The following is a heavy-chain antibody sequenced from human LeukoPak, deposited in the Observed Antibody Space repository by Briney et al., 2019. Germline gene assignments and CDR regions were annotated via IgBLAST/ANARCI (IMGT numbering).Heavy chain of an antibody. V-gene: IGHV4-59*01. CDR1: GGSISSYY. Sequence: SETLSLTCTVSGGSISSYYWSWIRQPPGKGLEWIGYIYYSGSTSYNPSLKSRVTISIDTSKSQFSLKLSSVTAADTAIYYCARNIVGPRQVDYWGQGTLVTVSS. D-gene: IGHD1-26*01. CDR3: ARNIVGPRQVDY. J-gene: IGHJ4*02. CDR2: IYYSGST.